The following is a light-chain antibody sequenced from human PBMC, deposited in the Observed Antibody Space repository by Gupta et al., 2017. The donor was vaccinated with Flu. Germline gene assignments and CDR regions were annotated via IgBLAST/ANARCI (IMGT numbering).Light chain of an antibody. CDR1: EGISSS. J-gene: IGKJ1*01. Sequence: DIQMTQSPSSVSASVGDTVTITCRANEGISSSLAWYQQKPGKAPKVLIYATSSLQSGVSSRFSGSGSGTDFTLTIRSLQPEDFATYYCQQAKNFPWTFGQGTKVEVK. CDR2: ATS. CDR3: QQAKNFPWT. V-gene: IGKV1-12*01.